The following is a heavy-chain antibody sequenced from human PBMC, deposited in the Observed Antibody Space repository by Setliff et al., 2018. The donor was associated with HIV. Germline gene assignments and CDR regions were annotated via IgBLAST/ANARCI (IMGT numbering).Heavy chain of an antibody. CDR2: IGPYNDRT. CDR1: GYTFIAYG. V-gene: IGHV1-18*01. Sequence: ASVKVSCKASGYTFIAYGISWVRRAPGQGLEWMGWIGPYNDRTEYEQKFQGRVTMTTDTSANTAYMELRHLRSDDAAVYYCARDSSASRTPPLHWGQGTLVTVSS. D-gene: IGHD2-15*01. J-gene: IGHJ4*02. CDR3: ARDSSASRTPPLH.